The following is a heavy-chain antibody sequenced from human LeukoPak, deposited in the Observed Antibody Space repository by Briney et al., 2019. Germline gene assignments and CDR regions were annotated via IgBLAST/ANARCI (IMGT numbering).Heavy chain of an antibody. D-gene: IGHD6-6*01. J-gene: IGHJ5*02. CDR2: IYSNTSA. CDR3: ARDIPVDSRSSVPKPVRDS. Sequence: PGGSLILSCSASGFTISYNYMSWVRQAPGKGLQCVSGIYSNTSAYYADSVKGRFTISRHNSKNTLYLQMTSLRAEDTAVYYCARDIPVDSRSSVPKPVRDSWGQGTLVTVSS. CDR1: GFTISYNY. V-gene: IGHV3-53*04.